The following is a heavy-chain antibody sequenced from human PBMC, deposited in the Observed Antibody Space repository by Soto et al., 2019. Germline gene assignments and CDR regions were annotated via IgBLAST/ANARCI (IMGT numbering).Heavy chain of an antibody. Sequence: GASVKVSCKASDYTFTSYGIIWVRQAPGQGLEWIGWISVYNGNTNYAQKFRGRVTMTTDISTTTAYMEMRSLRSDDTAVYYCARGGSSRNLREFDYWGQGTLVTVSS. CDR3: ARGGSSRNLREFDY. D-gene: IGHD6-13*01. CDR1: DYTFTSYG. CDR2: ISVYNGNT. V-gene: IGHV1-18*01. J-gene: IGHJ4*02.